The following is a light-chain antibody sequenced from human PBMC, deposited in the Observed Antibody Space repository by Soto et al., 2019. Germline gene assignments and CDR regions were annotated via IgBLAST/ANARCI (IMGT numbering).Light chain of an antibody. Sequence: NFMLTQPHSVSESPGKTVTISCTRSSGSIANNYVQWYQQRPGSAPTTLIYEDNQRPSGVPDRFSGSFDNSSNSASLTISGLKTEDEADYYCQSYDSTNQIFGGGTQLTVL. CDR1: SGSIANNY. CDR3: QSYDSTNQI. J-gene: IGLJ2*01. CDR2: EDN. V-gene: IGLV6-57*03.